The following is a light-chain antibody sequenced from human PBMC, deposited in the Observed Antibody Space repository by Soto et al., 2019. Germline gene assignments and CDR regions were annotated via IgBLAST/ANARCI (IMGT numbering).Light chain of an antibody. CDR2: ATS. CDR1: QVLNTRY. Sequence: MVLTQSPGTLSLSPGERATLSCRASQVLNTRYSAWYQQKRGQPPSLLIFATSTRASGIPVRFSGSGSGRDLPLTLSRLEPEDSAVFFCQQYDTSARYIFGQGTSLDIK. V-gene: IGKV3-20*01. CDR3: QQYDTSARYI. J-gene: IGKJ2*01.